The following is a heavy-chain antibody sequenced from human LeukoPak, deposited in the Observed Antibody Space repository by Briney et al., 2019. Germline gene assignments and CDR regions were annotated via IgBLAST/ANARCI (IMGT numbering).Heavy chain of an antibody. D-gene: IGHD6-19*01. CDR2: INPNSGGT. CDR1: GYTFTGYY. V-gene: IGHV1-2*04. Sequence: GASVKVSCKASGYTFTGYYMHWVRQAPGQGLEWMGWINPNSGGTNYAQKFQGWVTMTRDTSISTAYMELSRLRSDDTAIYYCARDVYTSGWRYFDLWGHGTLVTVSS. J-gene: IGHJ2*01. CDR3: ARDVYTSGWRYFDL.